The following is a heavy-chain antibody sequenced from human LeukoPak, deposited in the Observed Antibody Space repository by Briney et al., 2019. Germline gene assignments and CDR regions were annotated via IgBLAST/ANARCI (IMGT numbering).Heavy chain of an antibody. CDR2: INPSGGST. V-gene: IGHV1-46*01. Sequence: ASVKVSCKASGYTFTSYYMHWVRQAPGQGLEWMGIINPSGGSTSYAQKFQGRVTMTRDTSTSTVYMELSSLRSEDTAVYYCARDLMVREINFPIHYCYYGMDVWGQGTTVTVSS. J-gene: IGHJ6*02. D-gene: IGHD3-10*01. CDR3: ARDLMVREINFPIHYCYYGMDV. CDR1: GYTFTSYY.